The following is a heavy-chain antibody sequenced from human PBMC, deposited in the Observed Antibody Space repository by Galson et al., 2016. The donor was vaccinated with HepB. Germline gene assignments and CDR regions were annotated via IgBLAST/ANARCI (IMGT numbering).Heavy chain of an antibody. CDR2: DSMDGRRK. V-gene: IGHV3-30*18. CDR3: AKRHEYCPPVGCSVDY. CDR1: GFRFKSHG. D-gene: IGHD2/OR15-2a*01. J-gene: IGHJ4*02. Sequence: SLRLSCAASGFRFKSHGFIWVRQAPGKGLEWVAADSMDGRRKFYADSVKGRFTISRDNSNNMLFLQMNSLRADDTAVYYCAKRHEYCPPVGCSVDYWGQGTLVSVSS.